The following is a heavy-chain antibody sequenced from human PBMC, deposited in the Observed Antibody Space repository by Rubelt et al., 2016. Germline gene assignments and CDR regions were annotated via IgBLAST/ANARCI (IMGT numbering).Heavy chain of an antibody. CDR1: GYSSGYY. V-gene: IGHV4-59*12. CDR3: ARGRNFYGMDV. Sequence: QVQLQESGPGLVKPSETLSLTCSVSGYSSGYYWSWIRQPPGKGLEWIGYIYSTGRTNYNPSLKSRVTISVDTSNNQFSLRLGSVTAADTAVYYCARGRNFYGMDVWGQGTTVTVSS. CDR2: IYSTGRT. J-gene: IGHJ6*02.